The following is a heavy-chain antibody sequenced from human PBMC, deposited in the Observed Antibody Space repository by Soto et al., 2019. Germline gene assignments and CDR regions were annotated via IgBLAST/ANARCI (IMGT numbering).Heavy chain of an antibody. J-gene: IGHJ4*02. V-gene: IGHV1-18*04. CDR1: GYSFTSYG. CDR3: VRDPQRNDY. CDR2: ISANSGNT. Sequence: QVQLVQSGPEVKKPGASVKVSCKASGYSFTSYGVSWVRQAPGQGLEWMGWISANSGNTAYAQKCRGRVTMTTETSTSTAYTALRSLRSDDTAVYYCVRDPQRNDYWGQGTLVTVSS. D-gene: IGHD6-25*01.